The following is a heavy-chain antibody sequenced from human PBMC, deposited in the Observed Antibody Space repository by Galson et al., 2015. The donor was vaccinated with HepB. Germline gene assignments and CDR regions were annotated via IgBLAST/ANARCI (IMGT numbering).Heavy chain of an antibody. D-gene: IGHD3-10*01. J-gene: IGHJ4*02. CDR1: GFTFSSYS. CDR2: INSDGSST. CDR3: ARATGLLWFGEIRGDYFDY. V-gene: IGHV3-74*01. Sequence: SLRLSCAASGFTFSSYSMNWVRQAPGKGLVWVSRINSDGSSTSYADSVKGRFTISRDNAKNTLYLQMNSLRAEDTAVYYCARATGLLWFGEIRGDYFDYWGQGTLVTVSS.